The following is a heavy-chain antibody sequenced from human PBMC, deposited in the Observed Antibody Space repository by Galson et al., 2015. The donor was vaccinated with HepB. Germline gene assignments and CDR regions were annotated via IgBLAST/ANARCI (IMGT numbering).Heavy chain of an antibody. CDR1: GYTFTSYY. D-gene: IGHD3-3*01. V-gene: IGHV1-46*01. CDR2: INPSGGST. Sequence: SVKVSCKASGYTFTSYYMHWVRQAPGQGLEWMGIINPSGGSTSYAQKFQGRVTMTRDTSTSTVYMELSSLRSEDTAVYYCARDLRRIFPLQRYYYYMDVWGKGTTVTVSS. J-gene: IGHJ6*03. CDR3: ARDLRRIFPLQRYYYYMDV.